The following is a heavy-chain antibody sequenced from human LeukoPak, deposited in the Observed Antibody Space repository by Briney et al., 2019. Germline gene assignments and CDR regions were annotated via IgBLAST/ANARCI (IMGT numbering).Heavy chain of an antibody. J-gene: IGHJ4*02. CDR1: GGSISSSSYY. Sequence: SETLSLTCTVSGGSISSSSYYWDWIRQPPGKGLEWIGSIYYSGSTYYNPSLKSRVTISVDTSKNQFSLKLSSVTAADTAVYYCAGWYSSSWYYFDYWGQGTLVTVSS. V-gene: IGHV4-39*01. CDR2: IYYSGST. D-gene: IGHD6-13*01. CDR3: AGWYSSSWYYFDY.